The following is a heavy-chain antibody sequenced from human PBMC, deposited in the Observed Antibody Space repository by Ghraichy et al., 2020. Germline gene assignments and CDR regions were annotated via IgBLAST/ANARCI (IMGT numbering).Heavy chain of an antibody. V-gene: IGHV3-53*01. CDR1: GFTVSSYY. J-gene: IGHJ2*01. CDR2: IYSDGSS. Sequence: GGSLRLSCAASGFTVSSYYMRWVRQAPGKGLEWVSVIYSDGSSYYADSVKGRFTLSRDISKTTLYLQMNSLRAEDTAGYYWARNEDFWSGYRYWYFDLWGRGTLVTVSS. CDR3: ARNEDFWSGYRYWYFDL. D-gene: IGHD3-3*01.